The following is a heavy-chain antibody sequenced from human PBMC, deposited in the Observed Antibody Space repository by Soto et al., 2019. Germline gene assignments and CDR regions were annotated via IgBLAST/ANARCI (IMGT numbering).Heavy chain of an antibody. CDR1: GGTFRSYA. D-gene: IGHD2-15*01. V-gene: IGHV1-69*13. CDR3: ARESRYCSGGSCYFLPGIDY. Sequence: GASVKVSCQASGGTFRSYAISWVRQAPGQGLEWMGGIIPIFGTANYAQKFQGRVTITADESTSTAYMELSSLRSEDTAVYYCARESRYCSGGSCYFLPGIDYWGQGTLVTVSS. J-gene: IGHJ4*02. CDR2: IIPIFGTA.